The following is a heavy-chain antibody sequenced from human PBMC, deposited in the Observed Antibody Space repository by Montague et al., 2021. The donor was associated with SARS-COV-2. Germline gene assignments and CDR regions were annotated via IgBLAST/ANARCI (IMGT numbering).Heavy chain of an antibody. CDR1: GGSISSGGYY. Sequence: TLSLTCTVSGGSISSGGYYWSWIRQHPGKGLEWIGYINYSGSTYYNLSLKSRVTISVDTSKNQFSLKLSSVTAADMAVYYCARAVSITIFGVVGWFDPWGQGTLVTVSS. V-gene: IGHV4-31*03. J-gene: IGHJ5*02. D-gene: IGHD3-3*01. CDR3: ARAVSITIFGVVGWFDP. CDR2: INYSGST.